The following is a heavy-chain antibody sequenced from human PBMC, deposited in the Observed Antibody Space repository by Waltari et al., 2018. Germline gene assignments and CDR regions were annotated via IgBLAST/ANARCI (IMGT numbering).Heavy chain of an antibody. V-gene: IGHV1-69*01. Sequence: QVQLVQSGAAVRNPGSALKVAWTASGGTFSSSAIRWVRQGPGQGLAWMGGIIPIFGTANYAQKFQGRVTITADESTSTAYMELSSLRSEDTAVYYCARELADRRGNAFDIWGQGTMVTVSS. CDR2: IIPIFGTA. J-gene: IGHJ3*02. CDR3: ARELADRRGNAFDI. CDR1: GGTFSSSA.